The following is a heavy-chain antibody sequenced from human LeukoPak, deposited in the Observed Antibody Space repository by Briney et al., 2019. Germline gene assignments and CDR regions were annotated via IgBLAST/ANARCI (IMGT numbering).Heavy chain of an antibody. Sequence: SETLSLTCAVYGGSFSGYYWSWIRQPPGKGLEWIGEINHSGSTNYNPSLKSRVTISVDTSKNQFSLKLSSVTAADTAVYYCARRVRSFGTYYSYYMDVWGKGTTVTISS. J-gene: IGHJ6*03. V-gene: IGHV4-34*01. CDR1: GGSFSGYY. CDR3: ARRVRSFGTYYSYYMDV. CDR2: INHSGST. D-gene: IGHD1-26*01.